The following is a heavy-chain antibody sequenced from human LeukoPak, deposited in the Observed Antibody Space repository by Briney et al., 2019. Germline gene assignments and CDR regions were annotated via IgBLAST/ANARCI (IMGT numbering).Heavy chain of an antibody. V-gene: IGHV1-18*01. CDR1: DYTFTRYG. CDR3: ASGNRDYDILTDAFDI. D-gene: IGHD3-9*01. J-gene: IGHJ4*02. CDR2: ISAYNGNT. Sequence: ASVKVSCKASDYTFTRYGISWVRQAPGQGLEWMGWISAYNGNTNYAQKFQGRVTMTTDTSTSTAYMELSSLRSEDTAVYYCASGNRDYDILTDAFDIWGQGILVTVSS.